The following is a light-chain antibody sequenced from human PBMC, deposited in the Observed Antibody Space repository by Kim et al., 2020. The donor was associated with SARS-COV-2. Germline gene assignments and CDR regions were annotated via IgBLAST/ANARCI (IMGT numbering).Light chain of an antibody. CDR2: YDS. CDR1: NIGVKS. CDR3: QVWDNSRVHLV. V-gene: IGLV3-21*04. Sequence: SYELTQPPSVSVAPGKTASITCGGDNIGVKSVHWNQQKPGQAPVLVIHYDSDRPSGIPERFSGSNSGNTATLTITGVEAGDEADYYCQVWDNSRVHLVFG. J-gene: IGLJ2*01.